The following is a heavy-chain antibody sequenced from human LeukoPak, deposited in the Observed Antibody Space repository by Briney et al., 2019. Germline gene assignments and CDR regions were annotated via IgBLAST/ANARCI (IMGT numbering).Heavy chain of an antibody. D-gene: IGHD5-12*01. CDR2: MNPNSGGT. V-gene: IGHV1-2*02. J-gene: IGHJ4*02. Sequence: ASVKVSCKASGYTFTSYDINWVRQATGQGLEWMGWMNPNSGGTNYAQKFQGRVTMTRDTSISTAYMELSRLRSDDTAVYYCARYDSGYDYRGIDYWGQGTLVTVSS. CDR3: ARYDSGYDYRGIDY. CDR1: GYTFTSYD.